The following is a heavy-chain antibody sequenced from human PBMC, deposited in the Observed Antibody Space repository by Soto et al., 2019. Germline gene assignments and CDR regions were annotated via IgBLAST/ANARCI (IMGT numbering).Heavy chain of an antibody. V-gene: IGHV3-64*01. CDR2: VSSNGGTT. Sequence: EVQLVESGGGLVQPGGSLRLSCAASGFTFSNYAMHWVRQAPGMGLEYVSAVSSNGGTTYYASSVEGRFTISRDNSKNTLYLHMGSLRAEDMAVYYCARVVSYYYYYMDVWGKGTTVTVSS. CDR1: GFTFSNYA. CDR3: ARVVSYYYYYMDV. J-gene: IGHJ6*03.